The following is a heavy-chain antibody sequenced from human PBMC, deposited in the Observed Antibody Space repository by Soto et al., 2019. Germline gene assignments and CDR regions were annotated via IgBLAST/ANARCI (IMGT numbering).Heavy chain of an antibody. CDR1: GYTFTSYA. Sequence: ASVKVSCKASGYTFTSYAIHWVRQAPGQRLEWMGWINAGNGNTKYSQNFQGRVTITRDTSASTAYMDLSSLRSEDTALYYCARTYYDILTGQADHGYFDYWGQGTLVTVSS. J-gene: IGHJ4*02. V-gene: IGHV1-3*01. D-gene: IGHD3-9*01. CDR2: INAGNGNT. CDR3: ARTYYDILTGQADHGYFDY.